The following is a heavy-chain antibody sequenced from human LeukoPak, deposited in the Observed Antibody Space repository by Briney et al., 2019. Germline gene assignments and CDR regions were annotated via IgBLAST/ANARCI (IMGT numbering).Heavy chain of an antibody. D-gene: IGHD3-3*01. CDR2: IYYSGST. V-gene: IGHV4-59*08. CDR3: ARQTLPYDFWCGYYTGGGWFDP. Sequence: SETLSLTCTVSGGSISSYYWSWIRQPPGKGLEWIGYIYYSGSTNYNPSLKSRVTISVDTSKNQFSLKLSSVTAADTAVYYCARQTLPYDFWCGYYTGGGWFDPWGQGTLVTVSS. CDR1: GGSISSYY. J-gene: IGHJ5*02.